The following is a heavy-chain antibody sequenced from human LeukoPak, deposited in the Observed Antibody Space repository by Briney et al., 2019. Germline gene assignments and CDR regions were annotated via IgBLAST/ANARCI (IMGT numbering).Heavy chain of an antibody. CDR1: GGSISSYY. J-gene: IGHJ4*02. CDR3: ARESATAMVVYFDY. V-gene: IGHV4-4*07. Sequence: SETLSLTCTVSGGSISSYYWSWIRQPAGKGLEWIGRIYTSGSTNYNPSLKSRVTMSVDTSKNQFSLKLSSVTAADTAVYYCARESATAMVVYFDYWGQGTLVTVSS. D-gene: IGHD5-18*01. CDR2: IYTSGST.